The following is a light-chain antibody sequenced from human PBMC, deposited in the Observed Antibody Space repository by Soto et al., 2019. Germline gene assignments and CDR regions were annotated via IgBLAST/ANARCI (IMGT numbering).Light chain of an antibody. CDR3: CAYAVSYSLV. Sequence: QSALTQPRSVSGSPGQSVAISCTGTSSDVGAYNYVSWYQQHPGKAPKVMIYDVNKRPSGVPDRFSGSKSDNTASLTISGLQAEDEADYYCCAYAVSYSLVFGGGTKLTVL. V-gene: IGLV2-11*01. CDR2: DVN. CDR1: SSDVGAYNY. J-gene: IGLJ2*01.